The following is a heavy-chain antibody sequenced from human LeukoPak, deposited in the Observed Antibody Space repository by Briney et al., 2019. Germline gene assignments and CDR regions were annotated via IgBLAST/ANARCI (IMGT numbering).Heavy chain of an antibody. D-gene: IGHD5-12*01. J-gene: IGHJ4*02. CDR1: GFSFTDAW. CDR3: ARGLRGTTFDY. V-gene: IGHV3-15*01. Sequence: GGSLRLSCEASGFSFTDAWMNWVRLAPGKGLEWVGRLKSRVDGGAADYAAPVKGRFTISRDDSKDTLYLQMNSLKTEDTGIYYCARGLRGTTFDYWGQGTLVTVSS. CDR2: LKSRVDGGAA.